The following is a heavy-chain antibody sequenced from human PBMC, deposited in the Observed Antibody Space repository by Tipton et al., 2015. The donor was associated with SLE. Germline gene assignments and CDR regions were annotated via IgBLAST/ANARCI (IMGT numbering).Heavy chain of an antibody. CDR3: ASGIRGAHSYGMDV. V-gene: IGHV3-48*03. D-gene: IGHD3-10*01. Sequence: GSLRLSCAASGFTFSSYEMNWVRQAPGKGLEWVSYISSSGSTIYYADSVKGRFTISRDNAKNSLYLQMNSLRAEDTAVYYCASGIRGAHSYGMDVWGQGTTVTVSS. CDR1: GFTFSSYE. J-gene: IGHJ6*02. CDR2: ISSSGSTI.